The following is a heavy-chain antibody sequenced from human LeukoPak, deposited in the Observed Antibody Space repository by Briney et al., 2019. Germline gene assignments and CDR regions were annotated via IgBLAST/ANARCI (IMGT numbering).Heavy chain of an antibody. J-gene: IGHJ4*02. Sequence: SETLSLTCTVSGGSISSYYWSWIRQPPGKGLEWIGYIYYSGSTNYNPSLKSRVNISVDTSKNQFSLKLSSVTAADTAVYYCARCRDGYNGVFDYWGQGTLVTVSS. CDR3: ARCRDGYNGVFDY. D-gene: IGHD5-24*01. V-gene: IGHV4-59*01. CDR1: GGSISSYY. CDR2: IYYSGST.